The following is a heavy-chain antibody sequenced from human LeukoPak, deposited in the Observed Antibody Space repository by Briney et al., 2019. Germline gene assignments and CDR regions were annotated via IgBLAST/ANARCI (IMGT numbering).Heavy chain of an antibody. V-gene: IGHV1-2*02. CDR3: ARDCSGSSCYWIH. CDR1: GYTFSGYY. Sequence: ASVKVSCKASGYTFSGYYIHWVRQGPEQGLEWMGWINPNSGTNYAQKVQGRITMTTDTSTSTAYMEMRSLRSDDTAVYYCARDCSGSSCYWIHWGQGTLVTVSS. CDR2: INPNSGT. J-gene: IGHJ4*02. D-gene: IGHD2-15*01.